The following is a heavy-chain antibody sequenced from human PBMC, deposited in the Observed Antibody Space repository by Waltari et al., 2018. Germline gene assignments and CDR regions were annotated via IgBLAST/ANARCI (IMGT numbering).Heavy chain of an antibody. CDR3: ARDSARNYDYISGGHAFDI. CDR2: ISSTSSYI. J-gene: IGHJ3*02. D-gene: IGHD3-16*01. V-gene: IGHV3-21*02. Sequence: EVQLVESGGGLVKPGGSLRLSCAASGFTFSTYNITWVRQAPGTEREWVSSISSTSSYIYYADSVKGRFTISRDNANNSLYLQMSSLRAEDTAIYYCARDSARNYDYISGGHAFDIWGQGTMITVSS. CDR1: GFTFSTYN.